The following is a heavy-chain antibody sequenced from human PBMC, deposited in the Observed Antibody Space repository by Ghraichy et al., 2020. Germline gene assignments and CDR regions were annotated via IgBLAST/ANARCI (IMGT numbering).Heavy chain of an antibody. D-gene: IGHD6-19*01. CDR3: ASGLLAGDAFDI. J-gene: IGHJ3*02. V-gene: IGHV3-53*01. Sequence: GGSLRLSCAASGFTVNINYMTWVRQAPGRGLEWVSVIYSGGSTYYTDSVKGRFTISRDNSKNMLFLQMNSLRAEDTAVYYCASGLLAGDAFDIWGQGTMVIGSS. CDR1: GFTVNINY. CDR2: IYSGGST.